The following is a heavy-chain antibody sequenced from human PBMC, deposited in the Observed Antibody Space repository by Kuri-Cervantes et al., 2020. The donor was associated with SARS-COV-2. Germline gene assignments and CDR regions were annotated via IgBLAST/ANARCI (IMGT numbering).Heavy chain of an antibody. J-gene: IGHJ4*02. D-gene: IGHD1-26*01. Sequence: ETLSLTCATSGFTFSSYSMNWVRQAPGKGLEWVSYISSSSSTIYYADSVKGRFTISRDNAKNSLYLQMNSLRAEDTAVYYCARGTKWELLYWGQGTLVTVSS. CDR1: GFTFSSYS. CDR2: ISSSSSTI. CDR3: ARGTKWELLY. V-gene: IGHV3-48*01.